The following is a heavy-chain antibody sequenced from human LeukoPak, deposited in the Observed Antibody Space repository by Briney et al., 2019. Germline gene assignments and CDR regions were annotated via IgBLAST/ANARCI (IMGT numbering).Heavy chain of an antibody. CDR3: ARESSSGWYHYFDY. Sequence: GGSLRLSCAASGFTFSSYWMSWVRQAPGKGLEWVANIKQDGSEKYYVDSVKGRFTISRDNAKNSLYLQMNSLRAEDTAVYYCARESSSGWYHYFDYWGQGTLVTVSS. J-gene: IGHJ4*02. V-gene: IGHV3-7*01. CDR1: GFTFSSYW. D-gene: IGHD6-19*01. CDR2: IKQDGSEK.